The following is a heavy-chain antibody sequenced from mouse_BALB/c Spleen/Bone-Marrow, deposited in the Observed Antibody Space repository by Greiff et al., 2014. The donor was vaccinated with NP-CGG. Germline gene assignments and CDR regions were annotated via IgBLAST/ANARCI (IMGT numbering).Heavy chain of an antibody. CDR3: ARNLGYGYFDY. J-gene: IGHJ2*01. CDR1: GYAFTSYN. CDR2: IDPYSGGT. Sequence: EVKLLESGPELVKPGASVKVSCKASGYAFTSYNMYWVKQSHGKSLEWMGYIDPYSGGTSYSQKFKVKATLTVDKSSSTAYMHLNSLTSEDSAVYYCARNLGYGYFDYWGQGTTLTVSS. D-gene: IGHD3-1*01. V-gene: IGHV1S135*01.